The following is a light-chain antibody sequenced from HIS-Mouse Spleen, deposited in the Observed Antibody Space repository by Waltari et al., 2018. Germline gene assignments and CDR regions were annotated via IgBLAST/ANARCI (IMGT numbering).Light chain of an antibody. CDR3: YSTDSSGNHRV. V-gene: IGLV3-10*01. CDR2: EDS. CDR1: AFPQNY. Sequence: SYELTQPPSVSVSPGQTARITCSGDAFPQNYSYLYQQKSGQAPVLVIYEDSKRPSGIPERFSGSSSGTMATLTISGAQVEDEADYYCYSTDSSGNHRVFGGGTKLTVL. J-gene: IGLJ2*01.